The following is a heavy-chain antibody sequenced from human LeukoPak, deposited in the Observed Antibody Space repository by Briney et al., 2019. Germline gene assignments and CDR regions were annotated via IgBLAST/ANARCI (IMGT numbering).Heavy chain of an antibody. Sequence: GGSLRLSCAASGFTFSSYAMSWVRQAPGKGLEWVSLISGSGDSTYHADSVKDRFTISRDNSKNTLYLQMNSLRAEDTALYYCAKNHGDYVYGAFDIWGQGTMVTVSS. D-gene: IGHD4-17*01. CDR3: AKNHGDYVYGAFDI. CDR1: GFTFSSYA. V-gene: IGHV3-23*01. J-gene: IGHJ3*02. CDR2: ISGSGDST.